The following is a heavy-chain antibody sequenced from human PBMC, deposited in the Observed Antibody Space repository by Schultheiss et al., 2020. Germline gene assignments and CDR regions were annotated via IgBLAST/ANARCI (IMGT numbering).Heavy chain of an antibody. CDR1: GGSFSGYY. Sequence: SRTLSLTCAVYGGSFSGYYWSWIRQPPGKGLEWIGEINHSGSTNYNPSLKSRVTISVDTSKNQFSLKLSSVTAADTAVYYCARGGGGSYLDYWGQGTLVTVSS. CDR3: ARGGGGSYLDY. V-gene: IGHV4-34*01. D-gene: IGHD1-26*01. CDR2: INHSGST. J-gene: IGHJ4*02.